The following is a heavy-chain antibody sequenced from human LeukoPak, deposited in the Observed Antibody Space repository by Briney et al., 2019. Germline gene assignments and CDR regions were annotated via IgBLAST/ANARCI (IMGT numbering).Heavy chain of an antibody. CDR1: GFTFSSNG. J-gene: IGHJ4*02. Sequence: GGSLRLSCVASGFTFSSNGMHWVRQAPGKGLEWVTFIQYDGSKKYYADSVKGRFTISRDNSKNTLYLQMNSLRTEDTAVYYCAKDSLRTLPAASFDYWGQGTLVTVSS. V-gene: IGHV3-30*02. CDR3: AKDSLRTLPAASFDY. D-gene: IGHD2-2*01. CDR2: IQYDGSKK.